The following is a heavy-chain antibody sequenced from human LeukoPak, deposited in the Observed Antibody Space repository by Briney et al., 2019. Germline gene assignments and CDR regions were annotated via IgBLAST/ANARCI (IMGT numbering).Heavy chain of an antibody. J-gene: IGHJ6*03. CDR3: ARYGSGSYHSKSPRCYMDV. Sequence: SVKVSCKASGGTFSSYAISWVRQAPGQGLEWMGGIIPIFGTANYAQKFQGRVTITADKSTSTAYMELSSLRSEDTAVYYCARYGSGSYHSKSPRCYMDVWGKGTTATVSS. CDR2: IIPIFGTA. D-gene: IGHD3-10*01. V-gene: IGHV1-69*06. CDR1: GGTFSSYA.